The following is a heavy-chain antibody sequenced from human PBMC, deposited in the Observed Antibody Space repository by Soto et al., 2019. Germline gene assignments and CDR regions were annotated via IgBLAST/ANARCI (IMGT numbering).Heavy chain of an antibody. J-gene: IGHJ4*02. CDR1: GFTFSSYA. CDR2: ISGSGGST. CDR3: AKDPYVVGATGFDY. D-gene: IGHD1-26*01. V-gene: IGHV3-23*01. Sequence: GGSLRLSCAASGFTFSSYAMSWVRQAPGKGLEWVSAISGSGGSTYYADSVKSRFTISRDNSKNTLYLQMNSLRAEDTAVYYCAKDPYVVGATGFDYWGQGTLVTVSS.